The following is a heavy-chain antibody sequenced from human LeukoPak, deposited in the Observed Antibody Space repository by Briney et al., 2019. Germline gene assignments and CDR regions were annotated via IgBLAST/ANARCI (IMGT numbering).Heavy chain of an antibody. V-gene: IGHV1-2*02. J-gene: IGHJ4*02. CDR1: GYTFTGYY. CDR2: INPNSGAT. D-gene: IGHD1-1*01. CDR3: TRAKRVIFDY. Sequence: GASVKVSCKASGYTFTGYYMHWVRQAPGQGLEWVGWINPNSGATLYAQKFQGRVTMTRDTSINTAYMELSSLRSDDTAVYYCTRAKRVIFDYWGQGTLVTVSS.